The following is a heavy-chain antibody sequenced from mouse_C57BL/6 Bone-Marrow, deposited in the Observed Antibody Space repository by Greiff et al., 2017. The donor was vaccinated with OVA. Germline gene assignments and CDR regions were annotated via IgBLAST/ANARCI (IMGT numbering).Heavy chain of an antibody. V-gene: IGHV5-12*01. Sequence: EVKLMESGGGLVQPGGSLKLSCAASGFTFSDYYMYWVRQTPEKRLEWVAYISNGGGSTYYPDTVTGRFTISRDNAKNTLYLQMSRLKSEDTAMYYCARPSITTVVAHYAMDYWGQGTSVTVSS. CDR1: GFTFSDYY. J-gene: IGHJ4*01. CDR3: ARPSITTVVAHYAMDY. CDR2: ISNGGGST. D-gene: IGHD1-1*01.